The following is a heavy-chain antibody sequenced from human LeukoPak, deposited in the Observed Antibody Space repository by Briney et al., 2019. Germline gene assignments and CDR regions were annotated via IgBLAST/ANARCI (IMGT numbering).Heavy chain of an antibody. D-gene: IGHD2-2*01. J-gene: IGHJ4*02. Sequence: PSETLSLTCTVSGYPISSGYYWGWIRQPPGKGLEWIGSIYHSGSTYYNPSLKSRVTISVDTSKNQFSLKLSSVTAADTAVYYCARTQLLSFDYWGQGTLVTVSS. CDR2: IYHSGST. CDR1: GYPISSGYY. V-gene: IGHV4-38-2*02. CDR3: ARTQLLSFDY.